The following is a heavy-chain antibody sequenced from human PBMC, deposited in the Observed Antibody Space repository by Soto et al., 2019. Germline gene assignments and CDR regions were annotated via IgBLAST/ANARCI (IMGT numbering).Heavy chain of an antibody. CDR1: RDTFGSYY. Sequence: SVKVSCNAPRDTFGSYYIDWVRHAPGQGLEWMGVINPHGGSTAYAQKFQGRVILTTDTATNTAYMELGSLRSDDTAAYYCVRDASSGYRCRWDPWGQGNLITVSS. J-gene: IGHJ5*02. D-gene: IGHD5-12*01. CDR2: INPHGGST. V-gene: IGHV1-46*01. CDR3: VRDASSGYRCRWDP.